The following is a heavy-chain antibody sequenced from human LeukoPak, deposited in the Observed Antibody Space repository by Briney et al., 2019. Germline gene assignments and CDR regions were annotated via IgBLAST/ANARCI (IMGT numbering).Heavy chain of an antibody. D-gene: IGHD3-3*01. CDR2: IYSGGST. Sequence: GGSLRLSCAASGFTVSSNYMNWVRQAPGKGLEWVSVIYSGGSTYYADSVKGRFTISRDNSKNALYLQMNSLRAEDTAVYYCARDQSGFLEWPFWGQGTLVTVSS. CDR3: ARDQSGFLEWPF. V-gene: IGHV3-66*02. J-gene: IGHJ4*02. CDR1: GFTVSSNY.